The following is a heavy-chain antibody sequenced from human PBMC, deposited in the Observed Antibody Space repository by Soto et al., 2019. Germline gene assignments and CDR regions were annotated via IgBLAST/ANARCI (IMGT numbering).Heavy chain of an antibody. J-gene: IGHJ4*02. CDR3: ARVVHYYGSGSYYGPYFDY. Sequence: GGSLTLSCAASGFTFSDYYMSWIRQAPGKGLEWVSYISSSSSYTNYADSVKGRFTISRDNAKNSLYLQMNSLRAEDTAVYYCARVVHYYGSGSYYGPYFDYWGQGT. D-gene: IGHD3-10*01. CDR2: ISSSSSYT. CDR1: GFTFSDYY. V-gene: IGHV3-11*05.